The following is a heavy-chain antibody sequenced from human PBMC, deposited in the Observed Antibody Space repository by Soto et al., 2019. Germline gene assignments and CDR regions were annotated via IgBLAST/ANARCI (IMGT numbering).Heavy chain of an antibody. J-gene: IGHJ4*02. CDR3: ARDAVIRTVAGSDY. Sequence: GGSLRLSCAASGFTFSSYSMNWVRQAPGKGLEWVSSISSSSSYIYYADSVKGRFTISRDNAKNSLYLQMNSLRAEDTAVYYCARDAVIRTVAGSDYWGQGTLVTVSS. V-gene: IGHV3-21*01. CDR2: ISSSSSYI. CDR1: GFTFSSYS. D-gene: IGHD6-19*01.